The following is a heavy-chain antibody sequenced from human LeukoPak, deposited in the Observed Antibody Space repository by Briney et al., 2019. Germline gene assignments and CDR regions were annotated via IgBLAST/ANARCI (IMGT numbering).Heavy chain of an antibody. D-gene: IGHD5-24*01. CDR1: GYTFTGYY. V-gene: IGHV1-2*02. Sequence: ASVKVSCKASGYTFTGYYMHWVRQAPGQGLEWMGWINPNSGGTNYAQKFQGRVTMTSDTSISTAYMELSSLRSEDTAVYYCAVLEMATTGEGYWGQGTLVTVSS. J-gene: IGHJ4*02. CDR3: AVLEMATTGEGY. CDR2: INPNSGGT.